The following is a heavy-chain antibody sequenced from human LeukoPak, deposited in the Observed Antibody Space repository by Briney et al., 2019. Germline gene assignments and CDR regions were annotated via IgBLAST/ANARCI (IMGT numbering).Heavy chain of an antibody. V-gene: IGHV1-69*13. CDR2: IIPIFGTA. D-gene: IGHD5-12*01. Sequence: SVKVSCKASGYTFTSYDINWVRQAPGQGLEWMGGIIPIFGTANYAQKFQGRVTITADESTSTAYMELSSLRSEDTAVYYCARGSYDLTHFQHWGQGTLVTVSS. CDR1: GYTFTSYD. CDR3: ARGSYDLTHFQH. J-gene: IGHJ1*01.